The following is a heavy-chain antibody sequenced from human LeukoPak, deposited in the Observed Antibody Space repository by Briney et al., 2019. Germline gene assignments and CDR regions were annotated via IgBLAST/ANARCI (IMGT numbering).Heavy chain of an antibody. CDR1: GFTFSDYY. V-gene: IGHV3-11*04. J-gene: IGHJ5*02. CDR3: AKGYYGSGSYFNWFDP. CDR2: ISSSGSTI. D-gene: IGHD3-10*01. Sequence: GGSLRLSCAASGFTFSDYYMSWIRQAPGKGLEWVSYISSSGSTIYYADSVKGRFTISRDNAKNSLYLQMNSLRAEDTAVYYCAKGYYGSGSYFNWFDPWGQGTLVTVSS.